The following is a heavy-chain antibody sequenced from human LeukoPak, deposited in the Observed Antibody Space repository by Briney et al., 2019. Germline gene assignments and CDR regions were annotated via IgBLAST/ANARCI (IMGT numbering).Heavy chain of an antibody. CDR3: ARSKALRLDDIYY. D-gene: IGHD3-9*01. CDR2: IIPIFGTA. J-gene: IGHJ4*02. CDR1: GGTFSSYA. V-gene: IGHV1-69*01. Sequence: GASVKVSCKASGGTFSSYAISWVRQAPGQGLEWMGGIIPIFGTANYAQKFQGRVTITADESTSTAYMELSSLRSEDTAVYYCARSKALRLDDIYYWGQGTLSPSPQ.